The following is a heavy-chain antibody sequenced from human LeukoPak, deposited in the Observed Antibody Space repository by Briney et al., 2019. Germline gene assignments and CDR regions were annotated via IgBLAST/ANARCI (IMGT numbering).Heavy chain of an antibody. CDR2: ISSSSSYI. CDR3: ARDVGGYDSSGYSV. V-gene: IGHV3-21*01. CDR1: GFTFSSYS. Sequence: GGSLRLSRAASGFTFSSYSMNWVRQAPRKGLEWVSSISSSSSYIYYADSVKGRFTISRDNAKNSLYLQMNSLRAEDTAVYYCARDVGGYDSSGYSVWGQGTLVTVSS. D-gene: IGHD3-22*01. J-gene: IGHJ4*02.